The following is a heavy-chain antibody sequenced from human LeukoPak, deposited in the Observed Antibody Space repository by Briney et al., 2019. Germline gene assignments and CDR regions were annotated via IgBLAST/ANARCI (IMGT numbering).Heavy chain of an antibody. V-gene: IGHV3-23*01. CDR3: AKDIQLST. CDR1: GFTFSDSA. Sequence: TGGSLRLSCAASGFTFSDSAMTWVRQVPGKGLEWVSLISSSGGNTYYADSVKARFTISRDNSKNTLSLQMNSLRVEDTAIYYCAKDIQLSTWGLGTMVTVSS. J-gene: IGHJ3*01. D-gene: IGHD3-16*02. CDR2: ISSSGGNT.